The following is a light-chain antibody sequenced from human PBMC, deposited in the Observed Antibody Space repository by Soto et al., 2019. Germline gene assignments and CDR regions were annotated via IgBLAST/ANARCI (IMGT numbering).Light chain of an antibody. J-gene: IGLJ3*02. V-gene: IGLV2-8*01. CDR2: EVS. CDR1: SSDVGSYDY. Sequence: QSVLTQPPSASGSPGQSVTISGTGTSSDVGSYDYVSWYQQHPGKAPKLMIYEVSKRPSGVPDRFSGSKSGNTASLTVSGSQAEDEADYYCISSAGSNNWGVFGGGTKLTVL. CDR3: ISSAGSNNWGV.